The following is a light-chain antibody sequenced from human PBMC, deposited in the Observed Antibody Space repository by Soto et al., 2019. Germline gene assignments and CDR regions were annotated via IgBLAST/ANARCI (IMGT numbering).Light chain of an antibody. Sequence: DIVMTQSPLSLPVTPGEPASISCRSSQSLLHSNGYNYLDWYLQKPGQSPQLLIYLGSNRASWFPDRFRGSGSGTDFTLKISRVEAADVGVYYCMQPLHNLFTFGPGTQVDIE. CDR2: LGS. CDR3: MQPLHNLFT. CDR1: QSLLHSNGYNY. V-gene: IGKV2-28*01. J-gene: IGKJ3*01.